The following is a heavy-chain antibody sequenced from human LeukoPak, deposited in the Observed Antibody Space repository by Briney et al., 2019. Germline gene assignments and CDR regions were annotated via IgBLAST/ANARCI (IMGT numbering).Heavy chain of an antibody. CDR3: AKVERGYSSL. D-gene: IGHD6-19*01. CDR2: ISYDGSNK. J-gene: IGHJ4*02. Sequence: GGSLRLSCAASGFTFSSYGMHRVRQAPGKGPEWVAVISYDGSNKYYADSVKGRFTISRDNSKNTLYLQMNSLRAEDTAVYYCAKVERGYSSLWGQGTLVTVSS. CDR1: GFTFSSYG. V-gene: IGHV3-30*18.